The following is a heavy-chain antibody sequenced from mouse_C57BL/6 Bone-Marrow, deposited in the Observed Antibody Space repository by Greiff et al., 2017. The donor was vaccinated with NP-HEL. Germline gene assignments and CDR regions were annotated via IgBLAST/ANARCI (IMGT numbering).Heavy chain of an antibody. CDR3: ARNRDYYGSSYVGAY. D-gene: IGHD1-1*01. CDR1: GFSLTSYG. J-gene: IGHJ3*01. CDR2: IWSGGST. V-gene: IGHV2-2*01. Sequence: QVQLQQSGPGLVQPSQSLSITCTVSGFSLTSYGVHWVRQSPGKGLEWLGVIWSGGSTDYNAAFISRLSISKDNSKSQVFFKMNSLQADDTAIYYCARNRDYYGSSYVGAYWGQGTLVTVSA.